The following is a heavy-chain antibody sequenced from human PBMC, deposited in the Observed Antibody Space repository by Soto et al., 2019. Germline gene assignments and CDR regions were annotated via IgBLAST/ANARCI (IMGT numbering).Heavy chain of an antibody. D-gene: IGHD3-10*01. J-gene: IGHJ4*02. CDR2: ISPWKGNT. V-gene: IGHV1-18*04. Sequence: SVKVSCKASGYNFIPYGVNWVRQAPVQGLEWMGWISPWKGNTNYAQSFQGRVTMTTDTSTSTAYMELRSLTSDDTAVYYCARDLDPSGSYYTDYWGPGTLVTVSS. CDR3: ARDLDPSGSYYTDY. CDR1: GYNFIPYG.